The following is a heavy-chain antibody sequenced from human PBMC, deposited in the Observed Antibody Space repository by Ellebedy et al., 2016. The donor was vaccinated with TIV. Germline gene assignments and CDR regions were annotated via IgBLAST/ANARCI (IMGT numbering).Heavy chain of an antibody. CDR3: ARGRTVFDY. D-gene: IGHD4-17*01. J-gene: IGHJ4*02. CDR1: GGSFSDYY. CDR2: ISHSGST. Sequence: SETLSLXXAVYGGSFSDYYWSWIRQSPEQGLEWIGEISHSGSTNYNTSLRSRVAISVDTSKNQFSLKLNSVTAADTAVYYCARGRTVFDYWGQGTLVTVSS. V-gene: IGHV4-34*01.